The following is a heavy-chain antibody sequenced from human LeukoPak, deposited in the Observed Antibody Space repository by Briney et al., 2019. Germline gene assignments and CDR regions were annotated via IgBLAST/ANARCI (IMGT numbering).Heavy chain of an antibody. CDR2: RYPCVSDT. J-gene: IGHJ4*02. D-gene: IGHD5-24*01. V-gene: IGHV5-51*01. Sequence: GESLKISCKGSGYSFTSYWIGWVRQMPRKGLEWMGKRYPCVSDTRYSPSFQGQVTISADKSISTAYLQWSSLKASDTAMYYCAGTRGDGYNWSDYWGQGTLVTVSS. CDR1: GYSFTSYW. CDR3: AGTRGDGYNWSDY.